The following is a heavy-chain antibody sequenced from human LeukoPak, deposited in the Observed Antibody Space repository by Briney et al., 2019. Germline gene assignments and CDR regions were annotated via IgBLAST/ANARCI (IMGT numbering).Heavy chain of an antibody. Sequence: GGSLRLSCAASGFTFSSYAMSWVRQAPGKGLEWVSAISKSGDHTYYAASAKGRFTIYRDNSKNTLYLQMNSLRADDTAIYYCARNQQLGGHSYYYYGMDVWGQGTTVTVSS. J-gene: IGHJ6*02. CDR1: GFTFSSYA. V-gene: IGHV3-23*01. D-gene: IGHD3-16*01. CDR2: ISKSGDHT. CDR3: ARNQQLGGHSYYYYGMDV.